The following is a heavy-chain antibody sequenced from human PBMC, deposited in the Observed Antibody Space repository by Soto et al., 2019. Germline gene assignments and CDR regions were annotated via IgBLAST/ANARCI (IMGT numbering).Heavy chain of an antibody. Sequence: EVQLLESGGGLVQPGGSLRLSCAASGFTFSSYAMSWVRQAPGKGLEWVSAISGSGGSTYYADSVKGRFTISRDNSKNTLYLQMNSLRAEDTAVYYCAKDEGIAGDYYYYGMYVWGQGTTVTVSS. CDR3: AKDEGIAGDYYYYGMYV. CDR1: GFTFSSYA. J-gene: IGHJ6*02. V-gene: IGHV3-23*01. CDR2: ISGSGGST. D-gene: IGHD6-13*01.